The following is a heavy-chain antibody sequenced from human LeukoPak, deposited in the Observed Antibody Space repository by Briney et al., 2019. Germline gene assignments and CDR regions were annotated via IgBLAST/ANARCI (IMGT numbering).Heavy chain of an antibody. CDR1: GYTFTSYG. J-gene: IGHJ4*02. Sequence: ASVKVSCKASGYTFTSYGISWVRQAPGQGLEWMGWISAYNGNTNYAQKLQGRVTMTTDTSTSTAYMELRSLRSDDTAVYYCARDRGYDSSGYYYDYWGQGTLVTVSS. CDR3: ARDRGYDSSGYYYDY. V-gene: IGHV1-18*01. D-gene: IGHD3-22*01. CDR2: ISAYNGNT.